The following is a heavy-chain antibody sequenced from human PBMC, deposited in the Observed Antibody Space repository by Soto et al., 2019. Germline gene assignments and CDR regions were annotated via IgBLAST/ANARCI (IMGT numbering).Heavy chain of an antibody. CDR2: IYYSGST. V-gene: IGHV4-59*01. CDR1: GGSISSYY. CDR3: ARVQGDPLLEFDY. Sequence: SETLSLTCTVSGGSISSYYWSWIRQPPGKGLEWIGYIYYSGSTNYNPSLKSRVTISVDTSKNQFSLKLSSVTAADTAVYYCARVQGDPLLEFDYWGQGTLVTVSS. J-gene: IGHJ4*02. D-gene: IGHD2-21*02.